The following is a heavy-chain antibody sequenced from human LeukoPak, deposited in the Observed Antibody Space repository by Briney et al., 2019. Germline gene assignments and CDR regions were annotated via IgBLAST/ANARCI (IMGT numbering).Heavy chain of an antibody. CDR2: IYHSGTT. Sequence: SETLSLTCTVSGVSISSYYWSWIRQPPGKGLEWIGYIYHSGTTNYNPSLKSRVTISVDTSKNQFSLKLSSVTAADTAVYYCARDRHSSLDYWGQGTLVTVSS. CDR3: ARDRHSSLDY. CDR1: GVSISSYY. V-gene: IGHV4-59*01. J-gene: IGHJ4*02. D-gene: IGHD6-19*01.